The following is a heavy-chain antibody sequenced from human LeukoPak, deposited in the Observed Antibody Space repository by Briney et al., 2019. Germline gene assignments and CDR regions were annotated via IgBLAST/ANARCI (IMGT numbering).Heavy chain of an antibody. V-gene: IGHV3-48*04. Sequence: GVSLRLPCASSGFTFSSYWMIWVRQAPGKGREGVSYISSSGNTIYYADSVKGRFTISRDNAKNSLSLQMNSLRAEDTAVYYCAELGITMTGGVWGKGTTVTISS. CDR3: AELGITMTGGV. CDR2: ISSSGNTI. J-gene: IGHJ6*04. CDR1: GFTFSSYW. D-gene: IGHD3-10*02.